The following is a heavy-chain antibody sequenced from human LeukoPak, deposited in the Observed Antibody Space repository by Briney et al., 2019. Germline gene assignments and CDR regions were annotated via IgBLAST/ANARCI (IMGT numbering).Heavy chain of an antibody. CDR1: RYTFADYY. CDR2: INTNSGGT. Sequence: ASVKVSCKPSRYTFADYYLHWVRQAPGQGLEWMGWINTNSGGTNYAQKFQGRVTMTRDTSISTAYMELSRLRSDDTAVYYCARGNYYDTSGYGNYNWFDPWGQGTLVTVSS. CDR3: ARGNYYDTSGYGNYNWFDP. D-gene: IGHD3-22*01. V-gene: IGHV1-2*02. J-gene: IGHJ5*02.